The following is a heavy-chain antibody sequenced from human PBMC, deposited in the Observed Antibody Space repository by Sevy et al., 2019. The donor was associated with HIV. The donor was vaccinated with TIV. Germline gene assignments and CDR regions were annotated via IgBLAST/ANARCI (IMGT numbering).Heavy chain of an antibody. J-gene: IGHJ4*02. Sequence: GGSLRLSCAASGFTFSSYAMHWVRQAPGKGLEWVAVISYDGSNKYYADSVKGRFTISRDNSKNTLYLQMNSLRAEDTAVYYCARDTGPLVGATDYFDYWGQRTLVTVSS. D-gene: IGHD1-26*01. CDR2: ISYDGSNK. V-gene: IGHV3-30*04. CDR3: ARDTGPLVGATDYFDY. CDR1: GFTFSSYA.